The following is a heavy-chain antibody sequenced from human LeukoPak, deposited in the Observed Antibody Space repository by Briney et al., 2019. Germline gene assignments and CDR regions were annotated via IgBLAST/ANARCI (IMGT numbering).Heavy chain of an antibody. V-gene: IGHV3-30*18. D-gene: IGHD5-18*01. CDR3: AKPTYGYCVFCGGLDY. J-gene: IGHJ4*02. CDR2: ISYDGSNK. CDR1: GFTFSSYG. Sequence: GGSLRLSCAASGFTFSSYGMHWVRQAPGKGLEWVAVISYDGSNKYYADSVKGRFTISRDNSKNTLYLQMNSLRAEDTAVYYCAKPTYGYCVFCGGLDYWGQGTLVTVSS.